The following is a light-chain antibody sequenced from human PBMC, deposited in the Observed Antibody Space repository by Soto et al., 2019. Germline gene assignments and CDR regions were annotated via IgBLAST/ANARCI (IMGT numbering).Light chain of an antibody. Sequence: EIVLTQSPGTLSLSPGERATLSCRASQSVSSSYLAWYQHKPGQAPRLLIYGASSRATGIPDRFSGSVYGTDXPLXXSRLEPEDFAVXYXQQYGSSPHTFGQGTKLEIK. CDR3: QQYGSSPHT. J-gene: IGKJ2*01. CDR2: GAS. V-gene: IGKV3-20*01. CDR1: QSVSSSY.